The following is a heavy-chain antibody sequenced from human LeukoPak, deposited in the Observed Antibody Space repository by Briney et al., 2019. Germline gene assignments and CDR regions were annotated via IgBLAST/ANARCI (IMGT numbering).Heavy chain of an antibody. CDR2: ISWDGRFT. J-gene: IGHJ4*02. CDR1: GFTFDNYV. Sequence: GGSLRLSCAVSGFTFDNYVMNWVRQAPGKGLEWVSLISWDGRFTNYADSVRGRFTVSRDNNKNSLYLQMNSLGVGDTALYYCARGFSDSASSHFDSWGQGTLVTVSS. V-gene: IGHV3-43D*04. CDR3: ARGFSDSASSHFDS. D-gene: IGHD6-6*01.